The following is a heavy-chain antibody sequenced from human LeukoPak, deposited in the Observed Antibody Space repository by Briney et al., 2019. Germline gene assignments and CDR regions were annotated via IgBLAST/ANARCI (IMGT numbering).Heavy chain of an antibody. V-gene: IGHV3-15*01. CDR3: TXXXXXXXXXXXXXXX. Sequence: GGSLRLSCAASGFTFSYAWMSWVRQAPGEGLEWVGRIKSKTDGGTTDYAAPVKGRFTISRDDSKNTLYLQMNSLETEDTAVYXXTXXXXXXXXXXXXXXXWGQGTLVTVSS. CDR1: GFTFSYAW. CDR2: IKSKTDGGTT. J-gene: IGHJ4*02.